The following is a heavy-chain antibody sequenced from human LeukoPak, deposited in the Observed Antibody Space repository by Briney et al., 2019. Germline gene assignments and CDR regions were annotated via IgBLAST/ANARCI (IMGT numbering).Heavy chain of an antibody. V-gene: IGHV3-21*01. CDR3: ARDYPAVVVPAAIHYYYYGMDV. Sequence: NPGGSLRLSCAASGFTFSSYAMSWVRQAPGKGLEWVSSISSSSSYIYYADSVKGRFTISRDNAKNSLYLQMNSLRAEDTAVYYCARDYPAVVVPAAIHYYYYGMDVWGQGTTVTVSS. J-gene: IGHJ6*02. D-gene: IGHD2-2*01. CDR1: GFTFSSYA. CDR2: ISSSSSYI.